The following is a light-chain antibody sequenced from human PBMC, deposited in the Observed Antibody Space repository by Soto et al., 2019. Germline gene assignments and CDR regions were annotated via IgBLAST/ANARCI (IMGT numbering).Light chain of an antibody. CDR2: WAS. CDR1: QSVLYRSNNKNY. J-gene: IGKJ1*01. V-gene: IGKV4-1*01. Sequence: DIVMTQSPDSLAVSLGERATINCKSSQSVLYRSNNKNYLAWYQQKPGQPPRLLIYWASTRESGGPDRFSGTGFGTDFTLTISSLQAEDVADYYCQPYDTSRWTFGQGTKVDIK. CDR3: QPYDTSRWT.